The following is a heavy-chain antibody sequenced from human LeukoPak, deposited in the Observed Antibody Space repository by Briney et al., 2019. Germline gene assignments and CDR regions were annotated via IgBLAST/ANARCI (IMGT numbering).Heavy chain of an antibody. CDR1: GFTFSSYA. Sequence: GGSLRLSCAASGFTFSSYAMHWVRQAPGKGLEWVAVISYDGSNKYYADSVKGRFTISRDNSKNTLYLQMNSLRAEDTAVYYCARDRWVVVTAIDYWGQGTLVTVSS. V-gene: IGHV3-30-3*01. D-gene: IGHD2-21*02. CDR2: ISYDGSNK. CDR3: ARDRWVVVTAIDY. J-gene: IGHJ4*02.